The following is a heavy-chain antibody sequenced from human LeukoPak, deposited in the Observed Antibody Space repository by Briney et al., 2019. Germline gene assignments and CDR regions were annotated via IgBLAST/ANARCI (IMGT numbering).Heavy chain of an antibody. Sequence: GGSLRLSCAASGFTFSSYGMHWVRQAPGKGLEWVAFIRYDGGKKYYADSVEGRFTISRDNSKNTLYLQMNSLRAEDTAVYYCAIRTLYYYGSGSPNLGIFDYWGQGTLVTVSS. D-gene: IGHD3-10*01. J-gene: IGHJ4*02. V-gene: IGHV3-30*02. CDR3: AIRTLYYYGSGSPNLGIFDY. CDR1: GFTFSSYG. CDR2: IRYDGGKK.